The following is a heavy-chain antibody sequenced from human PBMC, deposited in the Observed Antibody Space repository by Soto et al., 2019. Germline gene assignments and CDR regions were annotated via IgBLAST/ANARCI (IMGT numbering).Heavy chain of an antibody. CDR3: ARSIVVVTALDY. Sequence: ASVKVSCKASGYTFTSYAMHWVRQAPGQRLEWMGWINDGNGNTKYSQKFQGRVSITRDTSASTAYMELSSLRSEDTAVYYCARSIVVVTALDYWGQGTLVTVSS. CDR2: INDGNGNT. V-gene: IGHV1-3*01. CDR1: GYTFTSYA. J-gene: IGHJ4*02. D-gene: IGHD2-21*02.